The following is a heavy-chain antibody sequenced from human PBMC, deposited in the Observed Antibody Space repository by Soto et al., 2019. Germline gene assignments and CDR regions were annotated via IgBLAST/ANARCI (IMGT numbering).Heavy chain of an antibody. D-gene: IGHD3-16*01. CDR2: ISGSGGST. J-gene: IGHJ5*02. V-gene: IGHV3-23*01. CDR3: AKGALRVLDP. CDR1: GFTFTSYA. Sequence: GGSLRLSCAASGFTFTSYAMSWVRQAPGKGPEWVSTISGSGGSTYYADSVKGRFTISRDNSKNTLYLQMNSLRAEDTAVYYCAKGALRVLDPWGQGTLVTVSS.